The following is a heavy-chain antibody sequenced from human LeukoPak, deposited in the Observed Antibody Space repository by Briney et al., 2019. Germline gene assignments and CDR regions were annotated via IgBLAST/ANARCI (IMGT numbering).Heavy chain of an antibody. D-gene: IGHD3-10*01. Sequence: GGSLRLSCAASGFTFSSYAMSWVRQAPGKGLEWVSTISGSDGSTYYADSVKGRFTISRDNSKNTMYLQMNSLRAEDTAVYYCATSRSSFTSYYFDYWGQGTLVTVSS. V-gene: IGHV3-23*01. CDR3: ATSRSSFTSYYFDY. CDR1: GFTFSSYA. J-gene: IGHJ4*02. CDR2: ISGSDGST.